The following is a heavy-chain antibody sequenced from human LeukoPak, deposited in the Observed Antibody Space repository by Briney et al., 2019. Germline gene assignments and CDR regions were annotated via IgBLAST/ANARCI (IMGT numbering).Heavy chain of an antibody. CDR1: GLTFSSYE. D-gene: IGHD6-6*01. Sequence: GGSLRLSCGASGLTFSSYEMNWVRQAPGKGLEWVSYISSGGSAIYYADSVKGRFTISRDNAKNSLYLQMNSLRAEDTAVYYCARNDYSSSSYFYWGQGTLVTVSS. V-gene: IGHV3-48*03. CDR2: ISSGGSAI. J-gene: IGHJ4*02. CDR3: ARNDYSSSSYFY.